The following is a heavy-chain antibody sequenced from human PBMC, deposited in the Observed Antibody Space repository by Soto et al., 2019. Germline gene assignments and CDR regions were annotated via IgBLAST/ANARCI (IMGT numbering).Heavy chain of an antibody. Sequence: GGSLRLSCAASGFTFSDYVRSWIRQVPGKGLEWVSYIGSNGDFKAYAESVKGRFTISRDNAGNSLSLQMDYLRADDTAVYYCARLHSTTAAGTVDSWGQGVLVTVSS. J-gene: IGHJ5*01. CDR2: IGSNGDFK. V-gene: IGHV3-11*03. CDR3: ARLHSTTAAGTVDS. CDR1: GFTFSDYV. D-gene: IGHD6-13*01.